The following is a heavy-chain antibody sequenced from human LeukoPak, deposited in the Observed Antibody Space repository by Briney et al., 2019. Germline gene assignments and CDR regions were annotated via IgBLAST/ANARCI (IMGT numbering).Heavy chain of an antibody. CDR1: GYTFTSYG. D-gene: IGHD3-10*01. CDR3: ARVLRYYGSGSYLTWVNWFDP. V-gene: IGHV1-18*01. J-gene: IGHJ5*02. Sequence: GASVKVSCKASGYTFTSYGISWVRQGPGQGLEWMGWISAYNGNTNYAQKLQGRVTMTTDTSTSTAYMELRSLRSDDTAVYYCARVLRYYGSGSYLTWVNWFDPWGQGTLVTVSS. CDR2: ISAYNGNT.